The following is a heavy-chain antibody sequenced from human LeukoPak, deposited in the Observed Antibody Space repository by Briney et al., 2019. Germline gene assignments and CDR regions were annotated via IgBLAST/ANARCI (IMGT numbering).Heavy chain of an antibody. V-gene: IGHV4-39*07. CDR3: AREGSGWY. D-gene: IGHD6-19*01. J-gene: IGHJ4*02. CDR1: GGSISSSSYY. CDR2: IYYSGST. Sequence: SETLSLTCTVSGGSISSSSYYWGWIRQPPGKGLEWIGSIYYSGSTYYNPSLKSRVTISVDTSKNQFSLKLSSVTAADTAVYYCAREGSGWYWSQGTLVTVSS.